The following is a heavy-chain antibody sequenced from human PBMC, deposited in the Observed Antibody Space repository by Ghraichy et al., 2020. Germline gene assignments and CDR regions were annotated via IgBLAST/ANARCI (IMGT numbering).Heavy chain of an antibody. Sequence: LSLTCAASGFTFSSFAMNWVRQAPGKGLEWVSTISGSGGTTYYADSVKGRFTISRDNSKNTLYLQMNSLGAEDTAVYYCAKDSSGWYYWGQGTLVTVSS. J-gene: IGHJ4*02. CDR3: AKDSSGWYY. V-gene: IGHV3-23*01. CDR1: GFTFSSFA. D-gene: IGHD6-19*01. CDR2: ISGSGGTT.